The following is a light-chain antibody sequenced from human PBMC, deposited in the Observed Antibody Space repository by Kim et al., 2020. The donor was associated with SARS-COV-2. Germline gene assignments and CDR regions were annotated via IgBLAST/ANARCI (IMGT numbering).Light chain of an antibody. CDR3: CSYAGSYTWV. CDR1: SSDVGGYNY. Sequence: GQSVTTSCTGTSSDVGGYNYVSLYQQHPGKAPKLMIYDVSKRPSGVPDRFSGSKSGNTASLTISGLQAEDEADYYCCSYAGSYTWVFGGGTQLTVL. J-gene: IGLJ2*01. CDR2: DVS. V-gene: IGLV2-11*01.